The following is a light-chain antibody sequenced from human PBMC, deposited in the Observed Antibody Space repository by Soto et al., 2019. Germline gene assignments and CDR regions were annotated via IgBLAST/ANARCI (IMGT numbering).Light chain of an antibody. CDR2: EVN. J-gene: IGLJ1*01. CDR1: RRDIGDSNF. Sequence: QSALTQPASVSGSPGQSVTISCTGPRRDIGDSNFISWYPHSPGKAPRLLIYEVNNRPSGVSKRFSGSKAGNTASLTISGLLDDDEADYFCASFRSGTILVFGSGTKVTVL. V-gene: IGLV2-14*01. CDR3: ASFRSGTILV.